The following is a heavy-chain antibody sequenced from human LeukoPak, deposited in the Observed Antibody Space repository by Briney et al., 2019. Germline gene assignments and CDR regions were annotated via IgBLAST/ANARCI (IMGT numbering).Heavy chain of an antibody. V-gene: IGHV3-7*01. CDR2: IKQDGSEK. Sequence: PGGSLRLSCAVSGFTFSSYWMSWVRQAPGKGLEWVANIKQDGSEKYYVDSVKGRFTISRDNAKNSLYLQMNSLRAEDTAVYHCARDRLSITMVRGLDYWGQGTLVTVSS. D-gene: IGHD3-10*01. CDR1: GFTFSSYW. J-gene: IGHJ4*02. CDR3: ARDRLSITMVRGLDY.